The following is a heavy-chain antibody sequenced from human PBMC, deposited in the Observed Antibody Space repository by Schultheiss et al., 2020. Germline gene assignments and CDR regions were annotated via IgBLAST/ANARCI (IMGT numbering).Heavy chain of an antibody. CDR3: ARENYSLADY. CDR2: IWYDGSNQ. J-gene: IGHJ4*02. D-gene: IGHD4-11*01. V-gene: IGHV3-33*01. CDR1: GFTFSSYG. Sequence: GESLKISCAASGFTFSSYGMHWVRQAPGKGLEWVAVIWYDGSNQHYIDSVKGRFTISRDNSKNTVYLQMNSLRDEDAAVYYCARENYSLADYWGQGTLVTVSS.